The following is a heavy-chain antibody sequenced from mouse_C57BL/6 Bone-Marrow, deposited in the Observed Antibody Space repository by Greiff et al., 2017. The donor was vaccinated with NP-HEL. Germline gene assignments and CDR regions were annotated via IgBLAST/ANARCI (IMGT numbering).Heavy chain of an antibody. V-gene: IGHV5-4*01. CDR3: ARDRGLLYRYFDV. CDR2: ISDGGSYT. CDR1: GFTFSSYA. J-gene: IGHJ1*03. D-gene: IGHD2-3*01. Sequence: EVMLVESGGGLVKPGGSLKLSCAASGFTFSSYAMSWVRQTPEKRLEWVATISDGGSYTYYPDNVKGRFTISRDNAKNNLYLQMSHLKSEDTAMYYCARDRGLLYRYFDVWGTGTTVTVSS.